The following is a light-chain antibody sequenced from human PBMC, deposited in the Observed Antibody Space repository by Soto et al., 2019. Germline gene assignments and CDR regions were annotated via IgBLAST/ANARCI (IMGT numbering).Light chain of an antibody. J-gene: IGKJ5*01. CDR3: QQYNNWPPIT. CDR1: QSVRSN. V-gene: IGKV3D-15*01. CDR2: DAS. Sequence: EIVMTQSPATLSVSAGERATLSCRARQSVRSNLAWYQQKPSQAPRLLIYDASTRATGIPARFSGSGSGTEFILTISSLQSEDFGVYYCQQYNNWPPITFGQGTRLEIK.